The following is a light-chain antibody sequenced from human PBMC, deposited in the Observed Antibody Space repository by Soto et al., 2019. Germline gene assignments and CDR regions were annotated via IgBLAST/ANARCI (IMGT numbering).Light chain of an antibody. J-gene: IGKJ5*01. CDR2: AAS. Sequence: DIQMTQSPSSLSASVGDRVTITCRASQSISSYLNWYQQKPGKAPKLXXYAASSLQSGVPSRFSGSGSGTDLTLTISSLQPEDFANYDGQQSYSTPTITFGQGTRLEIK. CDR1: QSISSY. CDR3: QQSYSTPTIT. V-gene: IGKV1-39*01.